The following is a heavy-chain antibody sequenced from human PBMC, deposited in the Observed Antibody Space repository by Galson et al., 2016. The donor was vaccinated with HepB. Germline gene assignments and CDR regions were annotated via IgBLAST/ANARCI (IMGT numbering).Heavy chain of an antibody. D-gene: IGHD3-10*01. J-gene: IGHJ4*02. Sequence: SLRLSCAATGLTFSSYAMSWVRQAPGKGLEWVSAFGGGNTKYADSVKGRFTISGDNSKNTVYLQMNSLRVEDTAVYYCATRVITMIRGVVDYWGQGTLVTVSS. V-gene: IGHV3-23*01. CDR3: ATRVITMIRGVVDY. CDR1: GLTFSSYA. CDR2: FGGGNT.